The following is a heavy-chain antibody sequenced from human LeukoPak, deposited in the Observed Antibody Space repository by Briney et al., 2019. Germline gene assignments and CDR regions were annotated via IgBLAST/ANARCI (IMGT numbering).Heavy chain of an antibody. V-gene: IGHV4-59*01. J-gene: IGHJ6*03. Sequence: SETLSLTCTVSGGPISSYYWSWIRQPPGKGLEWIGYVYYSGSTNYNPSLKSRVTISVDTSKNQFSLKLSSVTAADTAVYYCARVSAPQWEPTDYYYMDVWGKGTTVTVSS. CDR2: VYYSGST. CDR3: ARVSAPQWEPTDYYYMDV. CDR1: GGPISSYY. D-gene: IGHD1-26*01.